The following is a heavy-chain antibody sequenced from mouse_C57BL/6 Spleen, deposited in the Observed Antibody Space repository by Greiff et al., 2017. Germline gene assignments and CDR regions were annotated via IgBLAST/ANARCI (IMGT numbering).Heavy chain of an antibody. Sequence: QVQLQQSGAELVKPGASVKISCKASGYAFSSYTMNWVNQRPGKGLEWIGQIYPGDGDTNYNGKFKGKATLTADKSASTAYMQLSSLTSEDSAVYFCARSGGKSGRVYAMDYWGQGTSVTVSS. CDR1: GYAFSSYT. CDR3: ARSGGKSGRVYAMDY. J-gene: IGHJ4*01. V-gene: IGHV1-80*01. D-gene: IGHD2-1*01. CDR2: IYPGDGDT.